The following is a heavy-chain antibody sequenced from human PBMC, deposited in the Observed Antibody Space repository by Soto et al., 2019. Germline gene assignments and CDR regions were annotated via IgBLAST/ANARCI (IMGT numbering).Heavy chain of an antibody. CDR1: GGSISSGDYY. D-gene: IGHD1-26*01. CDR3: AREGGIVGATTVDY. V-gene: IGHV4-30-4*01. CDR2: IYYSGST. Sequence: QVQLQESGPGLVKPSQTLSLTCTVSGGSISSGDYYWSWIRQPPGKGLEWIGYIYYSGSTYYNPSLQSRLTLSVDPSKTQFSLKLSSVTAADTAVYYCAREGGIVGATTVDYWGQGTLVTVSS. J-gene: IGHJ4*02.